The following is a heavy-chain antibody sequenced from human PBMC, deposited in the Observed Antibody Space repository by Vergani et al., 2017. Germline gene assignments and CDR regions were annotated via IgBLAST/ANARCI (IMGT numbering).Heavy chain of an antibody. D-gene: IGHD2-15*01. CDR1: GFTLSSFW. CDR2: IKEDGSEK. CDR3: ASSVVAAWAHWFDP. V-gene: IGHV3-7*01. Sequence: EVQLVESGGGLVQPGGSLRLSCAASGFTLSSFWMSWVRQAAGKGLEWVANIKEDGSEKYYVDSVKGRFSISRDNAKNSLYLQMNSLRAEDTAVYYCASSVVAAWAHWFDPWGQGTLVTVSS. J-gene: IGHJ5*02.